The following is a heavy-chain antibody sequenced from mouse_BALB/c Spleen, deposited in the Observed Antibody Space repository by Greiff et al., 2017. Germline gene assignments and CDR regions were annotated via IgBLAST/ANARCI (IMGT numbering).Heavy chain of an antibody. J-gene: IGHJ2*01. CDR3: AFTTATWKTYYFDY. Sequence: EVMLVESGGGLVKPGGSLKLSCAASGFAFSSYDMSWVRQTPEKRLEWVAYISSGGGSTYYPDTVKGRFTISRDNAKNTLYLQMSSLKSEDTAMYYCAFTTATWKTYYFDYWGQGTTLTVSS. CDR1: GFAFSSYD. V-gene: IGHV5-12-1*01. D-gene: IGHD1-2*01. CDR2: ISSGGGST.